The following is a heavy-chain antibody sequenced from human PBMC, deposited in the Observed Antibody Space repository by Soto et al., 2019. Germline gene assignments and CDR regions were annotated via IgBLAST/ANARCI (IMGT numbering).Heavy chain of an antibody. CDR2: IIPIFGTA. V-gene: IGHV1-69*06. CDR1: GGTFSSYA. Sequence: RASVKVSCKASGGTFSSYAISWVRQAPGQGLEWMGGIIPIFGTANYAQKFQGRVTITADKSTSTAYMELSSLRSEDTAVYYCARPPPPGQLWFGEYYYYGMDVWGQGTTVTVSS. D-gene: IGHD3-10*01. J-gene: IGHJ6*02. CDR3: ARPPPPGQLWFGEYYYYGMDV.